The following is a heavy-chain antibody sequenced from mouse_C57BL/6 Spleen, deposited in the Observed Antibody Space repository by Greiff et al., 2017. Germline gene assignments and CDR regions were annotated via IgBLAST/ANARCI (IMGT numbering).Heavy chain of an antibody. V-gene: IGHV5-6*01. CDR1: GFTFSSYG. CDR3: ARNPSTVGRDYFDY. D-gene: IGHD1-1*01. J-gene: IGHJ2*01. Sequence: EVKLVESGGDLVKPGGSLKLSCAASGFTFSSYGMSWVRQTPDKRLEWVATISSGGSYTYYPDSVKGRFTISRDNAENTLYLQMSSLKSEDTAMYYCARNPSTVGRDYFDYWGQGTTLTVSS. CDR2: ISSGGSYT.